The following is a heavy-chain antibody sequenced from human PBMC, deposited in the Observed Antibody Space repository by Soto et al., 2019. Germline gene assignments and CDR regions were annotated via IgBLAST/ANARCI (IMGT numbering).Heavy chain of an antibody. CDR2: IWYDGSNK. CDR3: ARPYYDSSGSFDY. CDR1: GFTFSSYG. Sequence: QVQLVESGGGVVQPGRSLRLSCAASGFTFSSYGMHWVRQAPGKGLEWVAVIWYDGSNKYYADSVKGRFTISKDNSKITLYLQMNSLRAEDTAVYYCARPYYDSSGSFDYWGQGTLVTVSS. J-gene: IGHJ4*02. V-gene: IGHV3-33*01. D-gene: IGHD3-22*01.